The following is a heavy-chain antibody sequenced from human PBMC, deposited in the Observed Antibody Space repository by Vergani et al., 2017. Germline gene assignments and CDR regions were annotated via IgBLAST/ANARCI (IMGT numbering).Heavy chain of an antibody. J-gene: IGHJ4*02. CDR1: GFTFSSYA. Sequence: EVQLVESGGGLVQPGGSLRLSCAASGFTFSSYAMSWVRQAPGKGLEWVSAISGSGGSTYYADSGKGRFTISRDNSKNTLYLQMNSLRAEDTAVYYCARDLLSDCTSINCYIGHIDSWGQGTLVTVSS. D-gene: IGHD2-2*02. V-gene: IGHV3-23*04. CDR2: ISGSGGST. CDR3: ARDLLSDCTSINCYIGHIDS.